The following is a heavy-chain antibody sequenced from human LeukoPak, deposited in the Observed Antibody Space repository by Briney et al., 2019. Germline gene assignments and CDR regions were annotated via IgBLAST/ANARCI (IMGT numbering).Heavy chain of an antibody. J-gene: IGHJ4*02. D-gene: IGHD4-17*01. V-gene: IGHV3-20*04. CDR3: ARAQTYGDSRLLLDF. Sequence: GGSLRLSCAASGFTFGNYGMSWVRQAPGKGLEWVSGFNWNGGSTGYADSVEGRFTISRDNAKNSQYLQMNSLRVEDTALYYCARAQTYGDSRLLLDFWGQGTLVTVSS. CDR1: GFTFGNYG. CDR2: FNWNGGST.